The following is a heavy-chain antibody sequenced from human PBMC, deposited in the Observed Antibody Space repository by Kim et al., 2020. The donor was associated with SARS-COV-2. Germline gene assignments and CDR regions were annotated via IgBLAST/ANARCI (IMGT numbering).Heavy chain of an antibody. CDR3: ARAPRITMVRGVITWIDA. V-gene: IGHV4-59*01. Sequence: SETLSLTCTVSGSSISSYYWSWIRQPPGKGLEWIGYIYYSGSTNYNPSLKSRVTISVDTSKNQFSLKLSSVTAADTAVYYCARAPRITMVRGVITWIDA. CDR1: GSSISSYY. D-gene: IGHD3-10*01. CDR2: IYYSGST. J-gene: IGHJ3*01.